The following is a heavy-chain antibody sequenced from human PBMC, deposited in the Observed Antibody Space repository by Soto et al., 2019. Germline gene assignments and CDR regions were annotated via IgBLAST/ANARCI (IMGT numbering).Heavy chain of an antibody. D-gene: IGHD6-13*01. V-gene: IGHV3-21*01. J-gene: IGHJ5*02. CDR1: GFTFSSYS. CDR3: ARDLRAADNWFDP. CDR2: ISSSSSYI. Sequence: EVQLVESGGGLVQPGGSLRLSCAASGFTFSSYSMNWVRQAPGKGLEWVSSISSSSSYIHHADSVKGRFTISRDNAKNSLYLQMNSLRAEDTAVYYCARDLRAADNWFDPWGQGTLVTVSS.